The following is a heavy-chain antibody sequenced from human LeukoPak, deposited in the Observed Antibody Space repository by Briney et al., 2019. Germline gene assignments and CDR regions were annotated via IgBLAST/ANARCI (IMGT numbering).Heavy chain of an antibody. CDR2: ISGSGGNT. V-gene: IGHV3-23*01. D-gene: IGHD3-22*01. CDR3: VRDRGIVVVITFDY. Sequence: GGSLRLSCAASGFTFNSHAMSWVRQAPGRGLEWVSAISGSGGNTYYADSVEGRFTISRDNSKNTLYLQMDRLRVEDSAVYYCVRDRGIVVVITFDYWGQGTLVTVSS. J-gene: IGHJ4*02. CDR1: GFTFNSHA.